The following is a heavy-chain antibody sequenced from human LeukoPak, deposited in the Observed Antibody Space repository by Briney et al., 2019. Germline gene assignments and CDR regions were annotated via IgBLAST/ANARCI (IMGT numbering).Heavy chain of an antibody. CDR1: GGSISSYY. V-gene: IGHV4-59*08. CDR2: IYYSGST. CDR3: ARHYSSSSSTNYYYYGMDV. D-gene: IGHD6-6*01. J-gene: IGHJ6*02. Sequence: SETLSLTCTVTGGSISSYYWSWIRQPPGKGLEWIGYIYYSGSTNYNPSLKSRVTISVDTSKNQFSLKLSSVTAADTAVYYCARHYSSSSSTNYYYYGMDVWGQGTTVTVSS.